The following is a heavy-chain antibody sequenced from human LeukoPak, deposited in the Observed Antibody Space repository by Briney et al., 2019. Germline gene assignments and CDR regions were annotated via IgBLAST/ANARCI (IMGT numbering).Heavy chain of an antibody. V-gene: IGHV3-7*01. CDR2: IKQDGSEK. CDR1: GFTLSSYW. J-gene: IGHJ4*02. CDR3: ARYRSDFWSGYYLDY. D-gene: IGHD3-3*01. Sequence: PGGSLRLSCAASGFTLSSYWMSWVRQAPGKGLEWVANIKQDGSEKYYVDSVKGRFTISRDNAKNSLYLQMNSLRAEDTAVYYCARYRSDFWSGYYLDYWGQGTLVTVSS.